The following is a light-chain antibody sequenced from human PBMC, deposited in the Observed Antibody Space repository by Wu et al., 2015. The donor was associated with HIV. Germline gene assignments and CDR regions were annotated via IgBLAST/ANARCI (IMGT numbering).Light chain of an antibody. CDR3: QQHDSSPYT. CDR1: QSITNSY. V-gene: IGKV3-20*01. J-gene: IGKJ2*01. CDR2: GAS. Sequence: EIVLTQPPGTLSLSPGERATLSCRASQSITNSYLAWYQQKPGQAPRLLIDGASNRATGIPDRFSVSGSGTDFTLTISRLEPEDFALYYCQQHDSSPYTFGQGTKLDIK.